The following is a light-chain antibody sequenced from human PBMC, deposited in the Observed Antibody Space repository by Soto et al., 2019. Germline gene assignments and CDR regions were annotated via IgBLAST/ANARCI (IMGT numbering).Light chain of an antibody. V-gene: IGKV3-11*01. CDR1: QSVATY. Sequence: LTQSPAILSLSPGERATLSCTASQSVATYIAWYQQRPGQPPRLLIHDTSHRASGVPARFRGSGSGTDFTLTIASLEPEDFAVYFCQQRRNLVSFGPGTRL. J-gene: IGKJ3*01. CDR2: DTS. CDR3: QQRRNLVS.